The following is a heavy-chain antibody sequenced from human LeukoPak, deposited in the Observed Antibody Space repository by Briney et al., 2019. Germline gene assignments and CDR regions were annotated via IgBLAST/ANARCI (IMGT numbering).Heavy chain of an antibody. D-gene: IGHD3-22*01. Sequence: GESLKISCKASEYRFTKEWIAWVRQMPGKGLEWMGIIYPGDSDTRYSSSFQGQVTISADESISTAYLQWSSLKASDTAMYYCARPYDSNGRLDYWGQGTLVTVSS. CDR1: EYRFTKEW. V-gene: IGHV5-51*01. J-gene: IGHJ4*02. CDR2: IYPGDSDT. CDR3: ARPYDSNGRLDY.